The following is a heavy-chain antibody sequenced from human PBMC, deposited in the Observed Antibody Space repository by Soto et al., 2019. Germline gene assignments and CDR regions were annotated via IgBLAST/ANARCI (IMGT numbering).Heavy chain of an antibody. J-gene: IGHJ6*02. V-gene: IGHV1-18*01. D-gene: IGHD3-16*02. CDR1: AYTFTSYG. CDR2: ISAYNGNT. CDR3: ARVAITFGGVIATNYGMDV. Sequence: SVKVSCKASAYTFTSYGISWVRQAPGQGLEWMGWISAYNGNTNYAQKLQGRVTMTTDTSTSTAYMELRSLRSDDTAVYYCARVAITFGGVIATNYGMDVWGQGTAVTGSS.